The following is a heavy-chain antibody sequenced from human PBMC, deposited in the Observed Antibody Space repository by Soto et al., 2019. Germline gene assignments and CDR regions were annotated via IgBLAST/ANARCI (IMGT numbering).Heavy chain of an antibody. D-gene: IGHD2-15*01. Sequence: QVPLVQSGAEVKKPGASVKVSCKASGYTFTSYAMHWVRQAPGQRLEWMGWINAGNGNTKYSQKFQGRVTITRDTSASTAYMELSSLRSEDTAVYYCATNRLYCSGGSCFGMDVWGQGTTVTVSS. V-gene: IGHV1-3*01. CDR1: GYTFTSYA. CDR3: ATNRLYCSGGSCFGMDV. CDR2: INAGNGNT. J-gene: IGHJ6*02.